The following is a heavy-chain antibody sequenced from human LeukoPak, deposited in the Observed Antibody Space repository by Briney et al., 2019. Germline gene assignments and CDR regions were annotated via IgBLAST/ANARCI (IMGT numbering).Heavy chain of an antibody. V-gene: IGHV3-66*01. CDR3: ARGGGDRNPFDY. CDR2: IYSGGNT. D-gene: IGHD4-17*01. Sequence: GGSLRLSCAASGFTVSYNYMTWVRQAPGKGLDWVSVIYSGGNTYYADSVKGRFIISRDNSKNTLYLQMNSLRVEDTAVYYCARGGGDRNPFDYWGQGTLVTVSS. CDR1: GFTVSYNY. J-gene: IGHJ4*02.